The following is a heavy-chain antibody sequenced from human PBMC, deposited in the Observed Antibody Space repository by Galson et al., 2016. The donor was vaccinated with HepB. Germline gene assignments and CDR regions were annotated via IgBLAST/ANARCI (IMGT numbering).Heavy chain of an antibody. Sequence: SETLSLTCTVSARSMSNASWSCIRQTPGKRLECIGYVYYIRHHEYNSSFKSRPTLSINTAKTQFSLKLSSVTPADPALYFLARVRGHGDTYGSPAYLDLWGQGTLVTVSS. V-gene: IGHV4-59*01. J-gene: IGHJ4*02. D-gene: IGHD5-18*01. CDR3: ARVRGHGDTYGSPAYLDL. CDR2: VYYIRHH. CDR1: ARSMSNAS.